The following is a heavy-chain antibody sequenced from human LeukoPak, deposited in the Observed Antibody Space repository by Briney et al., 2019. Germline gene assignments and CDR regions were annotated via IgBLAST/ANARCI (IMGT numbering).Heavy chain of an antibody. CDR1: GACTINYF. CDR3: ARAERSGSGAYTHDY. CDR2: IYSTGTT. J-gene: IGHJ4*02. Sequence: SETLSISCTFSGACTINYFRSLIRQPAAKGLERIGQIYSTGTTDYNPSLNTRDTISLAASTSQFSLHLTSVPAADTAVYFCARAERSGSGAYTHDYWGQGILVTVYS. D-gene: IGHD3-10*01. V-gene: IGHV4-4*07.